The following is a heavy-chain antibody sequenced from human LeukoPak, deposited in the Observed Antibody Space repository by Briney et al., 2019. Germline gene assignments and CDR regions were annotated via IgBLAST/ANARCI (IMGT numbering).Heavy chain of an antibody. D-gene: IGHD5-12*01. J-gene: IGHJ5*02. V-gene: IGHV3-30*02. CDR3: AKDPHRGNDFTWFYP. Sequence: GGSLRLSCAASGFTFTNFGMHWVRQAPGKGLEWVAFIRSDGTAKKYIESVKGRFTISRGSSKNTVYLQMNSLRPEDTAVYYCAKDPHRGNDFTWFYPWGQGTLVTVSS. CDR1: GFTFTNFG. CDR2: IRSDGTAK.